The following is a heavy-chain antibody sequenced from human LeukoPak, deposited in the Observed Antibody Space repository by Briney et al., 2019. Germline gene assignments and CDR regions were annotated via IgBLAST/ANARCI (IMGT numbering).Heavy chain of an antibody. V-gene: IGHV3-30*07. CDR1: GFTFSTYP. D-gene: IGHD3-22*01. CDR3: AKVSYDSSGYPDY. Sequence: GGSLRLSCAASGFTFSTYPMHWVRQAPGKGLEWVAIISSDGSNQYYADSVKGRFTISRDNSKNTLYLQMNSLRAEDTAVYYCAKVSYDSSGYPDYWGQGTLVTVSS. CDR2: ISSDGSNQ. J-gene: IGHJ4*02.